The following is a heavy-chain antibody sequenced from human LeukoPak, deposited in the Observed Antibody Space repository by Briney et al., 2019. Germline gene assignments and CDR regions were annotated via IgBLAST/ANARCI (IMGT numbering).Heavy chain of an antibody. CDR3: ARDDDYGSGTYMDV. V-gene: IGHV1-2*02. D-gene: IGHD3-10*01. J-gene: IGHJ6*03. Sequence: GASVKVSCKASGYTFTGYYMHWVRQAPGQGLEWMGWINPNSGGTYYAQKFQGRVTMTRDTSISTAYMELNSLTSDDTAVYYCARDDDYGSGTYMDVWGKGTTVTVSS. CDR1: GYTFTGYY. CDR2: INPNSGGT.